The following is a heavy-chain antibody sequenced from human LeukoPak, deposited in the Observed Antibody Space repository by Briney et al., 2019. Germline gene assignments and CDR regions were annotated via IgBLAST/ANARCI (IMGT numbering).Heavy chain of an antibody. D-gene: IGHD4-17*01. J-gene: IGHJ4*02. CDR2: MYHDGRT. CDR3: AARFTVTANYFDH. CDR1: GYY. V-gene: IGHV4-38-2*01. Sequence: SETLSLTCAVSGYYWGWIRQPPGKGLEWIGSMYHDGRTYYNPSPKSRVTISVDTSKKQFSLRLSSVTAADTAVYYCAARFTVTANYFDHWDQGTLVTVSS.